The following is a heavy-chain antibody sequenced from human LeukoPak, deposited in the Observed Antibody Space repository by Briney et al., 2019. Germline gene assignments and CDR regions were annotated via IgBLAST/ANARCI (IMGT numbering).Heavy chain of an antibody. J-gene: IGHJ4*02. Sequence: GGSLRLSCAASGFTFSSYEMNWVRQAPGKGLEWVSYISSSGSTIYYADSVKGRFTISRDNAKNSLYLQMNSLRAEDTAVYYCAKDLSTMIVGGALDYWGQGTLVTVSS. CDR2: ISSSGSTI. V-gene: IGHV3-48*03. CDR1: GFTFSSYE. D-gene: IGHD3-22*01. CDR3: AKDLSTMIVGGALDY.